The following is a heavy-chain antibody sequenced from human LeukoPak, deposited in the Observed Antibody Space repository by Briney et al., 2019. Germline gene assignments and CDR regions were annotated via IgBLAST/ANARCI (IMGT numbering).Heavy chain of an antibody. D-gene: IGHD3-16*01. J-gene: IGHJ6*02. CDR1: GYTLTELS. Sequence: GASVKVSCKVSGYTLTELSMHWVRQAPGKGLEWMGGFDPEDGETIYAQKFQGRVTMTEDTSTDTAYMELSSLRSEDTAVYYCATPMITFGGGLDYYGMDVWGQGTTVTVSS. CDR2: FDPEDGET. CDR3: ATPMITFGGGLDYYGMDV. V-gene: IGHV1-24*01.